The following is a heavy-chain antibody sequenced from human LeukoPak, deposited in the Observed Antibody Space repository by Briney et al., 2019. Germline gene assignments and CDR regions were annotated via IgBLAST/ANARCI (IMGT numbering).Heavy chain of an antibody. Sequence: SVKVSCKASGGTFSNYALNWVRQAPGQGLEWMGGIIPIVETANFAQKFQGRVTISTDESTSTVFMELHSLRSEDTAVYYCTTDPRITVAGTGYYYYYMDVWGKGTTVTVSS. D-gene: IGHD6-19*01. CDR1: GGTFSNYA. CDR3: TTDPRITVAGTGYYYYYMDV. CDR2: IIPIVETA. J-gene: IGHJ6*03. V-gene: IGHV1-69*05.